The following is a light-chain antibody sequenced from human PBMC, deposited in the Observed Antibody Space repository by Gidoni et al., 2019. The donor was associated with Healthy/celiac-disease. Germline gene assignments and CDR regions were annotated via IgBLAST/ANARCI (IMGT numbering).Light chain of an antibody. CDR1: QSVSSSY. CDR2: GAS. CDR3: QQYGSSRLT. Sequence: EFVLTQSPGPLSLSPGERATLSCRASQSVSSSYLAWYQKKPGQAPRLLIYGASSRATGIPDRFSGSGSGTDFTLTISRLEPEDFAVYYCQQYGSSRLTFGGGTKVEIK. J-gene: IGKJ4*01. V-gene: IGKV3-20*01.